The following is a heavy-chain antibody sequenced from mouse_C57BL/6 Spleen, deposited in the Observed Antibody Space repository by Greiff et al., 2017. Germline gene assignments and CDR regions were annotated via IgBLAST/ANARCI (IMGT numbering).Heavy chain of an antibody. V-gene: IGHV1-26*01. CDR3: ARFWFAY. CDR2: INPNNGGT. Sequence: VQLKQSGPELVKPGASVKISCKASGYTFTDYYMNWVKQSNGKSLEWIGDINPNNGGTSYNQKFKGKATLTVDKSSSTAYMELRSLTSEDSAVYYCARFWFAYWGQGTLVTVSA. CDR1: GYTFTDYY. J-gene: IGHJ3*01.